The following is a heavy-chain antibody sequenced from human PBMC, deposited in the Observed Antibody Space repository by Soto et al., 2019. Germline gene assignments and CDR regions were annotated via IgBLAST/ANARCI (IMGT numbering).Heavy chain of an antibody. CDR2: ISAYNGNT. CDR1: GYTFTSYG. J-gene: IGHJ4*02. Sequence: ASVKVSCKASGYTFTSYGISWVRQAPGQGLEWMGWISAYNGNTNYAQKLQGRVTMTTDTSTSTAYMELRSLRSDDTAVYYCARDSGHGSGWYVTRSGADYWGQGTLVTVSS. CDR3: ARDSGHGSGWYVTRSGADY. D-gene: IGHD6-19*01. V-gene: IGHV1-18*01.